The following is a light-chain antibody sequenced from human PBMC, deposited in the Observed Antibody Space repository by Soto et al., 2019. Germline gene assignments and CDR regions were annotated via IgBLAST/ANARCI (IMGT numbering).Light chain of an antibody. V-gene: IGLV2-23*01. CDR3: CSFPGGTTLYL. Sequence: QSVLTQPASVSGSPRQSITISCTGGSSDVGSSNFVSWYQQHPGKAPKLIIYEATRRPSGVSGRFSGSKSGNTASLTISGLQAEDEADYYCCSFPGGTTLYLFGTRTKLTVL. CDR2: EAT. CDR1: SSDVGSSNF. J-gene: IGLJ1*01.